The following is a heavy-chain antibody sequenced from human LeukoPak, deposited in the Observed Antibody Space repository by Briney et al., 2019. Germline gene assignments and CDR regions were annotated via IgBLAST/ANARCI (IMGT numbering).Heavy chain of an antibody. D-gene: IGHD2-15*01. CDR3: AKETGGSFDY. CDR1: GFTFSSYG. Sequence: PGGSLRLSCAASGFTFSSYGMHWVRQAPGKGLEWVAVISYDGSNKYYADSVKGRFTISRDNSKNTLYLQMNSLRAEDTAVYYCAKETGGSFDYWGQGTLVTVSS. CDR2: ISYDGSNK. J-gene: IGHJ4*02. V-gene: IGHV3-30*18.